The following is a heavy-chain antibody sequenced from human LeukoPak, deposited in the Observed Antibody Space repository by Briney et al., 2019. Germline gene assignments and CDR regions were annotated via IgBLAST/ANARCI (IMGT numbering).Heavy chain of an antibody. Sequence: GGSLRLPCAASGFTFRNYWMSWVRQAPGKGLEWVANINQDGSEKYYVDSVKGRFTISRDNAKTSLYLQMNTLRAEDTAAYYCARDKSYGDSEDYWGQGTLVTVSS. V-gene: IGHV3-7*04. CDR3: ARDKSYGDSEDY. CDR1: GFTFRNYW. J-gene: IGHJ4*02. D-gene: IGHD4-17*01. CDR2: INQDGSEK.